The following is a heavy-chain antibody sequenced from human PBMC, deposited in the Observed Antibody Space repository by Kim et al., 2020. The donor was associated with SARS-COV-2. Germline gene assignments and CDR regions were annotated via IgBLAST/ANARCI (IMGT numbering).Heavy chain of an antibody. J-gene: IGHJ3*02. D-gene: IGHD2-2*01. V-gene: IGHV3-72*01. CDR3: ARSGLGVVVPVPGAFDI. Sequence: VKGRFTISMDDSKTSLYLQMNSLKTEDTAVYYCARSGLGVVVPVPGAFDIWGQGTMVTVSS.